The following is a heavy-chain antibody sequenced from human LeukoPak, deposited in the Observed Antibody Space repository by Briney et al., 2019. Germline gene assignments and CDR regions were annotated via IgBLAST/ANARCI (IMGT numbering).Heavy chain of an antibody. CDR1: GGSISPYY. D-gene: IGHD3-22*01. CDR3: AREKGDDNSGYYYNWFDP. J-gene: IGHJ5*02. V-gene: IGHV4-59*01. Sequence: SETLSLTCTVSGGSISPYYWSWIRQPPGKGLEWIGYIHYSGSTNYNPSLKSRVSMSVDTSKNQFSLKLSSVTAADTAVYYCAREKGDDNSGYYYNWFDPWGQGTLVTVSS. CDR2: IHYSGST.